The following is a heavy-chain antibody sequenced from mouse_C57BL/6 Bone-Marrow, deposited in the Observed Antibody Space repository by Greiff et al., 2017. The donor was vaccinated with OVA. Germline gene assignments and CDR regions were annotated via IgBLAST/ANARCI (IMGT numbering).Heavy chain of an antibody. J-gene: IGHJ4*01. CDR2: IHPNSGST. V-gene: IGHV1-64*01. Sequence: QVQLKQPGAELVKPGASVKLSCKASGYTFTSYWMHWVKQRPGQGLEWIGMIHPNSGSTNYNEKFKSKATLTVDKSSSTAYMQLSSLTSEDSAVYYCARRYSNYEDYAMDYWGQGTSVTVSS. CDR1: GYTFTSYW. CDR3: ARRYSNYEDYAMDY. D-gene: IGHD2-5*01.